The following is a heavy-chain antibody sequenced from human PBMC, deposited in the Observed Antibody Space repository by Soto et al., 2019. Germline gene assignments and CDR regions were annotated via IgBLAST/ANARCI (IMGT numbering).Heavy chain of an antibody. Sequence: GXSVKGGSNGSGSPFTDYYDHWVRQAPGQGLEWMGWINPNSGGTKYAQTFQGRVTMTRDTSISTAYMELSRPTSDDTAVYYCARGEGQFDTTGSYYVYWGQGSLVTVSS. CDR3: ARGEGQFDTTGSYYVY. CDR2: INPNSGGT. D-gene: IGHD3-22*01. J-gene: IGHJ4*02. CDR1: GSPFTDYY. V-gene: IGHV1-2*02.